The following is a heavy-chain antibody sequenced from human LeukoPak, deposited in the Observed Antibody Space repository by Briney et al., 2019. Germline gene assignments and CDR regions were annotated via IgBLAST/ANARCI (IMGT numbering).Heavy chain of an antibody. Sequence: ASVKVSCKASGYTFTRYGISWVRQAPGQGLEWMGWISGYNGNIKYAQKFQGRVTMTTDTSTTTAYMELRSRRSDDTAVYYCAGECSGGSCYDGVDYWGQGTLVTVSS. V-gene: IGHV1-18*01. CDR3: AGECSGGSCYDGVDY. J-gene: IGHJ4*02. CDR2: ISGYNGNI. D-gene: IGHD2-15*01. CDR1: GYTFTRYG.